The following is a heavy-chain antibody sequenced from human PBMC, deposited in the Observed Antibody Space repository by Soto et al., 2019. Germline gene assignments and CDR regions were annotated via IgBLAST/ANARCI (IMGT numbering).Heavy chain of an antibody. D-gene: IGHD3-22*01. J-gene: IGHJ4*02. CDR1: GGSFRDYY. CDR3: ARGLSMKVALQRDAPHKYSFDS. V-gene: IGHV4-34*01. Sequence: SETLSLTCAVYGGSFRDYYWSWIRQPPGKGLEWSGEVSHGGSTNSNPSLESRVTISADTSKNQFSLKRSSVTAAPTAVHYCARGLSMKVALQRDAPHKYSFDSWGRGTLATVSS. CDR2: VSHGGST.